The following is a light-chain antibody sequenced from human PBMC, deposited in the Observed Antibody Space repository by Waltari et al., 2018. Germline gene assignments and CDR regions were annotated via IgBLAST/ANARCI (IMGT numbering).Light chain of an antibody. CDR2: DAS. V-gene: IGKV3-20*01. CDR3: LQYDSSPPYT. CDR1: QSVSSTY. J-gene: IGKJ2*01. Sequence: EIVLTQSPGPLSLSPGERATLSCRASQSVSSTYLAWYQQKPAQPPRLLIYDASSRATGIPDRFSGSGSGTDFTLTISRLEPEDFAVYYCLQYDSSPPYTFGQGTKLEIK.